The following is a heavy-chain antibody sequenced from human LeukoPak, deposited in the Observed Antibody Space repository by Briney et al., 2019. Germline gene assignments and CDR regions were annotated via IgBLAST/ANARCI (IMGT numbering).Heavy chain of an antibody. CDR2: INPSGGST. Sequence: ASVKVSCKASGYTFTSYYMHWVRQAPGQGLEWMGIINPSGGSTSYAQKFQERVAITRDMSTSTAYMELSSLRAEDTALYYCAKEAYGSGSYHLDYWGQGTLVTVSS. D-gene: IGHD3-10*01. CDR3: AKEAYGSGSYHLDY. J-gene: IGHJ4*02. V-gene: IGHV1-46*01. CDR1: GYTFTSYY.